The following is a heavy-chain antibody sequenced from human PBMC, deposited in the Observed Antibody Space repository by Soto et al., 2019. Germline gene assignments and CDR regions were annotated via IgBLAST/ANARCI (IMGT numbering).Heavy chain of an antibody. CDR3: ARDGGCSGGSCYLYYYAMDV. V-gene: IGHV4-59*01. CDR1: GGSISSYY. J-gene: IGHJ6*02. Sequence: SETLSLTCTVSGGSISSYYWSWIRQPPGKGLEWIGYIYYSGSTNYNPSLKSRVTISVDTSKNQFSLKLSSVTAAETAVYYCARDGGCSGGSCYLYYYAMDVWGQVTTVTVSS. CDR2: IYYSGST. D-gene: IGHD2-15*01.